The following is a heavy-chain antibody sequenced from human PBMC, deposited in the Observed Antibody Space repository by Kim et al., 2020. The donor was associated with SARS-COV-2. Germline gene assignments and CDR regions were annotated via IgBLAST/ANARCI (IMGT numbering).Heavy chain of an antibody. Sequence: SETLSLTCAVSGGSLSSYYWSWIRQSPGKGLEWIAEISETGKTHYSPSLKSRVTLSVDTSRNQVSLKMTSVTAADTAVYYCARGHVYLDPWGQGTLGTVS. CDR2: ISETGKT. J-gene: IGHJ5*02. V-gene: IGHV4-34*01. D-gene: IGHD3-16*01. CDR1: GGSLSSYY. CDR3: ARGHVYLDP.